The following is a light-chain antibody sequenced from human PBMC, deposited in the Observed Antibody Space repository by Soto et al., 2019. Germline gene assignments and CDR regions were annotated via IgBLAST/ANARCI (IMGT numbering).Light chain of an antibody. V-gene: IGKV1-39*01. CDR1: QSISSY. Sequence: SPSSLSASVGDRVTITCRASQSISSYLNWYQQKPGKAPKVLIYAASSLQSGVPSRFSGSGSGTDFTLTISSLQPEDFATYYCQQSYTTPITFGQGTRLEIK. CDR2: AAS. J-gene: IGKJ5*01. CDR3: QQSYTTPIT.